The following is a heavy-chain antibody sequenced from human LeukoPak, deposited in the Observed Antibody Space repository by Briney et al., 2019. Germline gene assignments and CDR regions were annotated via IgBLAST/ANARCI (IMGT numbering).Heavy chain of an antibody. D-gene: IGHD6-13*01. J-gene: IGHJ1*01. CDR1: GGSISSYY. CDR3: ASGIAAAGTVYFQH. CDR2: IYYSGST. V-gene: IGHV4-59*01. Sequence: ASETLSLTCTVSGGSISSYYWSWIRQPPGKGLEWIGYIYYSGSTNYNPSLKSRVTISVDTSKNQFSLKLSSVTAADTAVYYCASGIAAAGTVYFQHWGQGTPVTVSS.